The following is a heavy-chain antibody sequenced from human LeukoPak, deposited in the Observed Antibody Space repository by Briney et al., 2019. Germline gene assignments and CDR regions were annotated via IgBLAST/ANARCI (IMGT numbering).Heavy chain of an antibody. J-gene: IGHJ4*02. CDR3: ARHPVYYYDSSGLLHFDY. CDR1: GGSISSSSYY. V-gene: IGHV4-39*01. Sequence: PSETLSLTCTVSGGSISSSSYYWGWIRRPPGKGLEWIGSIYYSGSTYYNPSHKSRVTISVDTSKNQFSLKLSSVTAADTAVYYCARHPVYYYDSSGLLHFDYWGQGTLVTVSS. CDR2: IYYSGST. D-gene: IGHD3-22*01.